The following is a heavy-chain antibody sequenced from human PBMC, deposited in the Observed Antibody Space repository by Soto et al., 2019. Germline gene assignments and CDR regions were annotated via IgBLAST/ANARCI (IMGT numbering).Heavy chain of an antibody. CDR2: INPNSGGT. CDR3: ASAAVTGTAGLGF. CDR1: GYTFSGFS. J-gene: IGHJ4*02. V-gene: IGHV1-2*02. Sequence: ASVKVSCKASGYTFSGFSMHWVRQAPGQGLEWMGWINPNSGGTKSAEKCQGRVTMTRDTSISTAYMEQSRLTSEDTAVYYCASAAVTGTAGLGFWGQGTQVTVSS. D-gene: IGHD6-19*01.